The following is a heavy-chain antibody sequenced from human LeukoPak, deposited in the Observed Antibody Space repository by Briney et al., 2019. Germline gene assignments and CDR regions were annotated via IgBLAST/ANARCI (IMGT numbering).Heavy chain of an antibody. D-gene: IGHD3-10*01. CDR1: GYTFTNYW. CDR3: ARSGQLLWVGDARRPYYYAIDV. V-gene: IGHV5-51*01. J-gene: IGHJ6*02. Sequence: GESLQISRKGSGYTFTNYWIGWVRQMPGKGLEWMGIIYPGDSDTRYGPSFQGQVTISADKSISTAYLQWSSLGASDTAIYYCARSGQLLWVGDARRPYYYAIDVWGQGTTVTVSS. CDR2: IYPGDSDT.